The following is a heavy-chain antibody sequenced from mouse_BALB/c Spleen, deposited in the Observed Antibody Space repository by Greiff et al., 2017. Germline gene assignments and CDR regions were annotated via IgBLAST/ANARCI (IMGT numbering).Heavy chain of an antibody. V-gene: IGHV5-9-4*01. CDR3: AKITTVSVYFDV. J-gene: IGHJ1*01. Sequence: EVKLMESGGGLVKPGGSLKLSCAASGFTFSSYAMSWVRQSPEKRLEWVAEISSGGSYTYYPDTVTGRFTISRDNAKNTLYLEMSILRSEVTAMYSCAKITTVSVYFDVWGAGTTVTVSS. CDR1: GFTFSSYA. CDR2: ISSGGSYT. D-gene: IGHD1-1*01.